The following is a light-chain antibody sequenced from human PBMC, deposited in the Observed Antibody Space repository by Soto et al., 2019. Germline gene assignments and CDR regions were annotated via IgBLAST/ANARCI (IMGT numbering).Light chain of an antibody. CDR3: QQYDNSPIT. CDR1: QSVGSN. J-gene: IGKJ5*01. CDR2: TAS. Sequence: EIVLTQSPATLSLSPGERATLSCRASQSVGSNLAWYQQKPGQAPRLLIYTASTRATGIPDRFSGSGSGTDFTLTISRLEPEDFAVYYCQQYDNSPITFGQGTRLEIK. V-gene: IGKV3-20*01.